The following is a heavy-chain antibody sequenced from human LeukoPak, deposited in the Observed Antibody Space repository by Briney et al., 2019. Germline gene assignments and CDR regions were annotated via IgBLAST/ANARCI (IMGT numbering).Heavy chain of an antibody. CDR3: AKETHSSLSGRFDP. J-gene: IGHJ5*02. V-gene: IGHV3-23*01. D-gene: IGHD6-19*01. Sequence: GGSLRLSCAASGFTFSSYAMTWVRQAPGKGLEWVAGISGSGGNTYYADSVKGRFTISRDNSKNTPYLQMNSLRADDTAVYYCAKETHSSLSGRFDPWGQGTLVTVSS. CDR1: GFTFSSYA. CDR2: ISGSGGNT.